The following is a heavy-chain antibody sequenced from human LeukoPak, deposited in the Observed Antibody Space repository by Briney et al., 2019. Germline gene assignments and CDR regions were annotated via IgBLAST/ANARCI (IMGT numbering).Heavy chain of an antibody. CDR2: IKSSGSTI. CDR3: AGARYSSSWPIPDY. Sequence: PGGSLRLSCAASGFTFTSYEMNWVRQAPGKGLEWVSLIKSSGSTIYYADSVKGRFTVSRDNAKNSLYLQMNSLRVEDTAVYYCAGARYSSSWPIPDYWGQGTLVTVSS. V-gene: IGHV3-48*03. D-gene: IGHD6-13*01. J-gene: IGHJ4*02. CDR1: GFTFTSYE.